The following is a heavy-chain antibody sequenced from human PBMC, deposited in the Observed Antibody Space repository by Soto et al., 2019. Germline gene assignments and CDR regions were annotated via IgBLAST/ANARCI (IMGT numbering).Heavy chain of an antibody. J-gene: IGHJ3*02. V-gene: IGHV3-33*08. D-gene: IGHD4-17*01. Sequence: GGSLRLSCAASGFTFKSWALSWVRQAPGKGLEWVAVIWYDGSNKYYADSVKGRVTISRDNSKNTLYLQMNSLRAEDTAVYYCARDIDGETPAFDIWGQGTMVTVSS. CDR2: IWYDGSNK. CDR1: GFTFKSWA. CDR3: ARDIDGETPAFDI.